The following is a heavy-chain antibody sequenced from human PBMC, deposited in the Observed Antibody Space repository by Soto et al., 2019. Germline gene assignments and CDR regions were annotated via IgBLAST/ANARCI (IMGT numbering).Heavy chain of an antibody. Sequence: PSETLSLTCTVSGFSISSYYWTWIRQPPGKGLEWIGFMYNSGSTHYNPSLKSRVTISLDTSKNQFSLNLRSVTAADTAVYYCASMGYHYGSGSYPLDYWGQGTLVTVSS. CDR1: GFSISSYY. V-gene: IGHV4-59*08. D-gene: IGHD3-10*01. CDR3: ASMGYHYGSGSYPLDY. CDR2: MYNSGST. J-gene: IGHJ4*02.